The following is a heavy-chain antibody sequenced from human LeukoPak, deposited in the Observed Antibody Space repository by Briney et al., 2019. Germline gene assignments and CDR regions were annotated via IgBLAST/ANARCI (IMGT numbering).Heavy chain of an antibody. CDR3: ARDPARLNSY. D-gene: IGHD1-1*01. Sequence: QPGGSLRLSCTASGFTFSSYWMHWVRQAPGKGLVWVSRISGDGSSTTYADSVKGRFTISRDNAKNTLYLQMNSLRAEDTAVYYCARDPARLNSYWGQGTLVTVSS. V-gene: IGHV3-74*01. J-gene: IGHJ4*02. CDR1: GFTFSSYW. CDR2: ISGDGSST.